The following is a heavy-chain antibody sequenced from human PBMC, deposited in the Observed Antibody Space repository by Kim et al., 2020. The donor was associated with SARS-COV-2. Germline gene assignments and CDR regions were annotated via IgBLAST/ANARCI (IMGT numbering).Heavy chain of an antibody. CDR1: GYSFTSYW. J-gene: IGHJ3*02. V-gene: IGHV5-51*01. D-gene: IGHD4-17*01. CDR3: ASTHGGYSLIDAFDI. Sequence: GESLKISCKGSGYSFTSYWIGWVRQMPGKGLEWMGIIYPGDSDTRYSPSFQGQVTISADKSISTAYLQWSSLKASDTAMYYCASTHGGYSLIDAFDIWGQGTMVTVSS. CDR2: IYPGDSDT.